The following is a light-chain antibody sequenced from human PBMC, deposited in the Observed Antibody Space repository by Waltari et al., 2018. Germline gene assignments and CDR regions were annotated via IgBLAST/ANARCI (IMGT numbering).Light chain of an antibody. J-gene: IGLJ3*02. V-gene: IGLV2-11*01. CDR3: CSYAGQYTWV. Sequence: QSALTQPRSVSGSPGQSVTISCTGTSSNVGTYDYVSRYQQYPGKPPKLMIFYVSKRPPGVPVRFSGARSDNTASLTIAGLQPADEADYYCCSYAGQYTWVFGGGTKLTVL. CDR1: SSNVGTYDY. CDR2: YVS.